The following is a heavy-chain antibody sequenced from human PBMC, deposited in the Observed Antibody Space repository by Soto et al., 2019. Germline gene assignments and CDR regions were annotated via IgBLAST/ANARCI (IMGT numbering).Heavy chain of an antibody. CDR1: GGSVSSGSYY. Sequence: QVQLQESGPGLVKPSETLSLTCTVSGGSVSSGSYYWSWIRQPPGKELEWIGYIYYSGSTNYNPSLKSRDTIAVDTSKNQFSLKLSSVTAADTAVYYCASFSVASDAFDIWGQGTMVTVSS. CDR3: ASFSVASDAFDI. J-gene: IGHJ3*02. V-gene: IGHV4-61*01. CDR2: IYYSGST.